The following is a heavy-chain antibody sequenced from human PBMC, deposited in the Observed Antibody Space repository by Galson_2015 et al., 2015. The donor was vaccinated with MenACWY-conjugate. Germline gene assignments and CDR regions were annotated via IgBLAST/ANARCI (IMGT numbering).Heavy chain of an antibody. CDR2: IAIDGSST. Sequence: SLRLSCAASGFTFSSSWMHWVRHTPAKGLVWVSRIAIDGSSTHYADSVQGRFTISRDNAKNTLYLQLNSLRAEDTAVYYCARDSGGGYVGPDYWGQGTLVTVSS. J-gene: IGHJ4*02. V-gene: IGHV3-74*01. CDR1: GFTFSSSW. D-gene: IGHD5-12*01. CDR3: ARDSGGGYVGPDY.